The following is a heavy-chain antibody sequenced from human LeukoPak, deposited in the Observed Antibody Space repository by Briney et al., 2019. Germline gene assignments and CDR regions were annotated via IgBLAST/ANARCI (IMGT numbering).Heavy chain of an antibody. J-gene: IGHJ4*02. D-gene: IGHD2-21*01. CDR3: VKDPFNSYNNNWYSPS. V-gene: IGHV3-23*01. Sequence: PGGSLRLSCAASGFTFSNYAMSWVRQTPGKGLEWVSGISGRGGSTDYADSVRGRFTISRDNSKNTLFLQMNGLRGEDTAVYYCVKDPFNSYNNNWYSPSWGQGTLVTVSS. CDR1: GFTFSNYA. CDR2: ISGRGGST.